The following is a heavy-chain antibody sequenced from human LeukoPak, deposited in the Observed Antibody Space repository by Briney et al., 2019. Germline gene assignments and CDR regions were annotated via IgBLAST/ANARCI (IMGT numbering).Heavy chain of an antibody. CDR1: GFNFNTYG. D-gene: IGHD3-22*01. V-gene: IGHV3-30-3*01. CDR2: ISHDGSDK. Sequence: GRSLRLSCAASGFNFNTYGMNWVRQAPGTGLEWVAFISHDGSDKYYADSVKGRFTISRDNSKNTLYLQMNSLRPEDTAVYYCAARNYFDNRAYYEYYFDFWGQGTLVTVSS. J-gene: IGHJ4*02. CDR3: AARNYFDNRAYYEYYFDF.